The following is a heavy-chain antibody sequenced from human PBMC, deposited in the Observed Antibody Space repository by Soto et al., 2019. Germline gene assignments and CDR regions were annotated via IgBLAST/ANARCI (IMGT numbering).Heavy chain of an antibody. D-gene: IGHD3-9*01. J-gene: IGHJ3*02. CDR3: ASLRDFDWLVTDDAFDI. CDR1: GLKISNYC. CDR2: IKQDGSEK. V-gene: IGHV3-7*01. Sequence: PGGSLRLSCAASGLKISNYCMSWVSQAPGKGLEWVANIKQDGSEKYYVDSVKGRFTISRDNAKNSLYLQMNSLRAEDTAVYYFASLRDFDWLVTDDAFDILGQGTMVTVSS.